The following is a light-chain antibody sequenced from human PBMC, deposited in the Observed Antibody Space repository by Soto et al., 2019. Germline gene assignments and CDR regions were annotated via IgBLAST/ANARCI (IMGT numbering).Light chain of an antibody. J-gene: IGKJ3*01. CDR2: ATS. V-gene: IGKV1-27*01. CDR1: QGFSNY. CDR3: QKYNDVPFT. Sequence: DIQMTQSPSSLSASVGDRVTITCRASQGFSNYLAWYQQKPGKVPMLLIYATSTLQSGVPSRFSGSGSGTDFPLTISSLQPEDVATYYCQKYNDVPFTFGPGTKVDIK.